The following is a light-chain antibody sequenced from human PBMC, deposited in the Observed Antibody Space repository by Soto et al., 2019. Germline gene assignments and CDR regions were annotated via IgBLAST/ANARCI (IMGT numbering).Light chain of an antibody. Sequence: QSALTPPASVSGSPGQSITISCTGTSSDVGGYNYVSWYQQHPGKAPKLMIYDVSNRPSGVSNRFSGSKSGNTASLTISGLQAEDEADYYCSSYTSSSYGFGTGTKVTVL. J-gene: IGLJ1*01. CDR2: DVS. CDR1: SSDVGGYNY. V-gene: IGLV2-14*01. CDR3: SSYTSSSYG.